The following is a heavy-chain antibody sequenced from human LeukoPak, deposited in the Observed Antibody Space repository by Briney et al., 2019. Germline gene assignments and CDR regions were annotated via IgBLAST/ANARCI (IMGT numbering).Heavy chain of an antibody. V-gene: IGHV3-23*01. CDR2: ISGSGGST. Sequence: PGGSLRLSCAASGFTFSSYAMTWVRQAPGKGLEWVSGISGSGGSTFYADSVKGRFTISRDNSKNTLYLQMSSLRAEDTAVYYCAKGHLEYYYGSGSYSSYWGQGTLVTVSS. D-gene: IGHD3-10*01. J-gene: IGHJ4*02. CDR3: AKGHLEYYYGSGSYSSY. CDR1: GFTFSSYA.